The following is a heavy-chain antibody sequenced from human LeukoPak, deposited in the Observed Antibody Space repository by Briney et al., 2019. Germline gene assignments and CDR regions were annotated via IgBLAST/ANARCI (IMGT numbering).Heavy chain of an antibody. D-gene: IGHD6-19*01. Sequence: SETLSLTCSVSGDSISSGYHYWTWIRQPPGKGLEWIGSGSTYYNPSLKSRVTISVDTSKNQFSLKLSSVTAADTAVYFCARGGRLYSSGQVVWFDPWGQGTLVTVSS. J-gene: IGHJ5*02. CDR2: SGST. CDR3: ARGGRLYSSGQVVWFDP. V-gene: IGHV4-38-2*02. CDR1: GDSISSGYHY.